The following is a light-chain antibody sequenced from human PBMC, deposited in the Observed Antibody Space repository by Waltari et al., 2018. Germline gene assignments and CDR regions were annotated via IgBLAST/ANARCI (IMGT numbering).Light chain of an antibody. V-gene: IGKV3-15*01. CDR3: QQYHNWPPWT. J-gene: IGKJ1*01. Sequence: EIVMTQSPATLSVSPGEGAPLSCRASQSISSNLPWYQQKPGQTPRLLLYGASTRAGGVPARFSGSASGTEFTLTISSLQSEDFAVYYCQQYHNWPPWTFGQGTKVEI. CDR1: QSISSN. CDR2: GAS.